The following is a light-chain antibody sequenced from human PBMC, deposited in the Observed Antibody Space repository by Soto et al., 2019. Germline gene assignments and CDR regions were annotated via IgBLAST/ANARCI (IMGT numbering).Light chain of an antibody. Sequence: EIVMTQSQATLSVSPGERATLSCRASQSVSSKLAWYQQKPGQAPRLLIYGASTRATGIPARFSGSGSGTDFTLTITSLQSEDFAVYYCQQYNNWPPEYTFGQGTKLEIK. CDR2: GAS. J-gene: IGKJ2*01. CDR3: QQYNNWPPEYT. V-gene: IGKV3-15*01. CDR1: QSVSSK.